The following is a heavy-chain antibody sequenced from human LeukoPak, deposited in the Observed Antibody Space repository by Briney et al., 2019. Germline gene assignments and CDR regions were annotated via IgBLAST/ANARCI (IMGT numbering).Heavy chain of an antibody. J-gene: IGHJ4*02. D-gene: IGHD5-24*01. CDR2: INPSGGST. CDR1: GYTFTSYY. V-gene: IGHV1-46*01. Sequence: GASVKVSCKASGYTFTSYYMHWVRQAPGQGLEWMGIINPSGGSTSYAQKFQGRVTMTRDTSISTAYMELSRLRSDDTAVYYCARGRRWLQLGDFDYWGQGTLVTVSS. CDR3: ARGRRWLQLGDFDY.